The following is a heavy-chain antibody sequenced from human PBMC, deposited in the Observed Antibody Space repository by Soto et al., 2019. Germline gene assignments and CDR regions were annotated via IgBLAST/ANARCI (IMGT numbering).Heavy chain of an antibody. CDR3: VGRLTPFYKYFVS. D-gene: IGHD1-1*01. V-gene: IGHV4-31*03. CDR2: FSSRGNS. J-gene: IGHJ4*02. Sequence: PSETLSLTCTVSGDSISSATHYWNWIRQHTGKGLEWIGYFSSRGNSYYSPSLKSRVFMSVDTSKNLFSLKLSSVTAADTAIYYCVGRLTPFYKYFVSWCPATLLT. CDR1: GDSISSATHY.